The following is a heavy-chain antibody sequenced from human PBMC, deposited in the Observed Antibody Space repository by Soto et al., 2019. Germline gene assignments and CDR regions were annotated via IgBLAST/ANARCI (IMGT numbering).Heavy chain of an antibody. V-gene: IGHV1-46*03. D-gene: IGHD6-13*01. Sequence: ASVKVSCKASGYTFTSYYMHWVRQAPGQGLEWMGIINPSGGSTSCAQKFQGRVTMTRDTSTSTVYMELSSLRSEDTAVYYCARDLAAAGTGDYWGQGTLVTVSS. J-gene: IGHJ4*02. CDR1: GYTFTSYY. CDR2: INPSGGST. CDR3: ARDLAAAGTGDY.